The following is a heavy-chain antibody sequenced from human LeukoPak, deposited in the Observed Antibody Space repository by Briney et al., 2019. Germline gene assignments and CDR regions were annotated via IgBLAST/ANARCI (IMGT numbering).Heavy chain of an antibody. CDR3: ARRHSGYYFDY. D-gene: IGHD3-22*01. Sequence: GGSLRLSCAASGFTVSSNYMSWVRQAPGKGLEWVSYISSSSSMIDYADSVKGRFTISRDDAKNSLYLQMNSLRAEDTAVYYCARRHSGYYFDYWGQGTLVTVSS. CDR1: GFTVSSNY. CDR2: ISSSSSMI. V-gene: IGHV3-48*04. J-gene: IGHJ4*02.